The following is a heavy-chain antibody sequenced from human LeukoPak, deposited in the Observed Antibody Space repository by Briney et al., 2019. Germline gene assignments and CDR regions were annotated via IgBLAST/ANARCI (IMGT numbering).Heavy chain of an antibody. CDR2: IKSKTDGGTT. D-gene: IGHD2-8*01. Sequence: GGSLRLSCAASGFTFSNAWMSWVRQAPGKGLEWVGRIKSKTDGGTTDYAAPVKGRFTISRDDSKNTLYLQMNSLRAEDTAVYYCAAWTNEYYFDYWGQGTLVTVSS. CDR3: AAWTNEYYFDY. V-gene: IGHV3-15*01. J-gene: IGHJ4*02. CDR1: GFTFSNAW.